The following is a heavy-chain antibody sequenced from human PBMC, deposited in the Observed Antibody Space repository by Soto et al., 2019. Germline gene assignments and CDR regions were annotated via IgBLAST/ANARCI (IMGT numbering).Heavy chain of an antibody. CDR2: MSHSGGT. CDR3: ARVGRGTATTAVDAFDI. D-gene: IGHD1-1*01. Sequence: QVQLQQWGAGLLKPSETLSLTCAVYGGFVSSGTYYWSWIRQPPGKGLEWIGEMSHSGGTHFNPSLKSRVAISVDTSTTQFSLKMSSVTAADTALYYCARVGRGTATTAVDAFDIWRPGTMVTLSS. CDR1: GGFVSSGTYY. V-gene: IGHV4-34*01. J-gene: IGHJ3*02.